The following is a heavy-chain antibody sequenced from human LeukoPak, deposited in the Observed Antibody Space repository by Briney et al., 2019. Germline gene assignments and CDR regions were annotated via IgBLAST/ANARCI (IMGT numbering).Heavy chain of an antibody. D-gene: IGHD2-15*01. Sequence: SETLSLTCAVSGYSISSGYYWGWIRPPPGKGLEGIGSIYHSGSTYYNPSLKSRVTISVDTSKNQFSLKLSSVTAADTAVYYYARVRCSGGSCYATGAYYFDYWGQGTLVTVSS. J-gene: IGHJ4*02. CDR2: IYHSGST. V-gene: IGHV4-38-2*01. CDR1: GYSISSGYY. CDR3: ARVRCSGGSCYATGAYYFDY.